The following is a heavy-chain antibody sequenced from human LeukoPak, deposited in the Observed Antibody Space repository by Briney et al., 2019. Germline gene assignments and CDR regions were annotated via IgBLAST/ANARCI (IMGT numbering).Heavy chain of an antibody. CDR2: ISSSSSYI. Sequence: PGGSLRLSCAASGFTFSSYSMNWVRQAPGKGLEWVSSISSSSSYIYYADSVKGRFTISRDNAKNSLYLQMNSLRAEDTAVYYCAGDKSSGWYYFDYWGQGTLVTVSS. CDR1: GFTFSSYS. V-gene: IGHV3-21*01. CDR3: AGDKSSGWYYFDY. J-gene: IGHJ4*02. D-gene: IGHD6-19*01.